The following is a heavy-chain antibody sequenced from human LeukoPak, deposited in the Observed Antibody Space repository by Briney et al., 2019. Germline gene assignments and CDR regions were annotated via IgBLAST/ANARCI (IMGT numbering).Heavy chain of an antibody. Sequence: SETLSLTCTVSGGSISSYYWSWIRQPAGKGLEWIGRIYTSGSTNYKPSLKSRVTMSVDKSKNQFSLKLRSVTAADTAVYYCARDGPIFGVAKVDVWGKGTTVTVSS. J-gene: IGHJ6*04. CDR2: IYTSGST. D-gene: IGHD3-3*01. V-gene: IGHV4-4*07. CDR3: ARDGPIFGVAKVDV. CDR1: GGSISSYY.